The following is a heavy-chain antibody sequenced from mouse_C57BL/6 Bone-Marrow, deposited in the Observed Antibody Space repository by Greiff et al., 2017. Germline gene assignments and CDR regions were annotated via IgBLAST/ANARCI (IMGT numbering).Heavy chain of an antibody. CDR2: INPSNGGT. J-gene: IGHJ2*01. CDR3: ARFHYYGSSYFDY. D-gene: IGHD1-1*01. CDR1: GYTFTSYW. V-gene: IGHV1-53*01. Sequence: VQLQRPGTELVKPGASVKLSCKASGYTFTSYWMHWVKQRPGQGLEWIGNINPSNGGTNYNEKFKSKATLTVDKSSSTAYMQLSSLTSEDSAVYYCARFHYYGSSYFDYWGQGTTLTVSS.